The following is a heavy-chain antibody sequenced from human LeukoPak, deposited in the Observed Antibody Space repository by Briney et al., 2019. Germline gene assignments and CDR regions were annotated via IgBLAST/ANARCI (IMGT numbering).Heavy chain of an antibody. J-gene: IGHJ4*02. CDR2: IYPSGST. V-gene: IGHV4-39*01. CDR3: ARQPTVTTFDS. D-gene: IGHD4-17*01. CDR1: GGSISSSSRY. Sequence: PSETLSLTCTVSGGSISSSSRYWGWIRPPPRKGLEWIGSIYPSGSTHYNPSLKSRVSIPVDTSKNQFSLNLSSVTAADTAVYYCARQPTVTTFDSWGQGTLVTVSS.